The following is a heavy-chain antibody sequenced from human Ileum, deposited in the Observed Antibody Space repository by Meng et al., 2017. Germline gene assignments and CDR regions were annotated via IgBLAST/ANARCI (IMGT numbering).Heavy chain of an antibody. V-gene: IGHV4-4*02. J-gene: IGHJ4*02. CDR1: GGSISSSFY. Sequence: QVPGADAGPGLVGPSGTLCLTFTVSGGSISSSFYWSWVRPSPGKGLEWIGQIYLAGSPNYNPSLESRVTISVDKSKNQFSLRLTSVTAADTAIFYCVRHGGKYFDSWGQGTLVTVSS. CDR2: IYLAGSP. CDR3: VRHGGKYFDS. D-gene: IGHD2-15*01.